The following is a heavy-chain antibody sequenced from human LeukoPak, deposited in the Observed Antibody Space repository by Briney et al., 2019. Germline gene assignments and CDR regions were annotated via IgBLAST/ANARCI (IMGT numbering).Heavy chain of an antibody. CDR2: IYYSGST. V-gene: IGHV4-59*08. Sequence: SETLSLTCTVSGGSISSYYWSWILQPPGKGLEWIGYIYYSGSTNYNPSLKSRVTISVDTSKNQFSLKLSSVTAADTAVYYCARHPTAENWFDPWGQGTLVTVSS. CDR3: ARHPTAENWFDP. CDR1: GGSISSYY. J-gene: IGHJ5*02.